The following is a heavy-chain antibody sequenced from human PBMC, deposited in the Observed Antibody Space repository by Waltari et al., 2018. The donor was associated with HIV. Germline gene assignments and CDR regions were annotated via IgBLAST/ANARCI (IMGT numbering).Heavy chain of an antibody. V-gene: IGHV4-34*01. CDR2: INHSGST. CDR1: GGSFSGYY. CDR3: ARGVCGGDCYSPGNWFDP. D-gene: IGHD2-21*02. J-gene: IGHJ5*02. Sequence: QVQLQQWGAGLLKPSETLSRTCAVYGGSFSGYYWSWIRQPPGKGLEWIGEINHSGSTNYNPSLKSRVTISVDTSKNQFSLKLSSVTAADTAVYYCARGVCGGDCYSPGNWFDPWGQGTLVTVSS.